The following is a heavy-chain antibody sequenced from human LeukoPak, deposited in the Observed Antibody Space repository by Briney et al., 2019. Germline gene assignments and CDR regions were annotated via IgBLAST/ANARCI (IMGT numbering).Heavy chain of an antibody. J-gene: IGHJ4*02. D-gene: IGHD1-26*01. V-gene: IGHV1-69*05. Sequence: ASVKVSCKASGGTFSSYAISWVRQAPGQGLEWMGGIIPIFGTANYAQKFQGRVTITTDESTSKAYMELSSLRSEDTAVYYCARGISGSYTADYWGQGTLVTVSS. CDR2: IIPIFGTA. CDR3: ARGISGSYTADY. CDR1: GGTFSSYA.